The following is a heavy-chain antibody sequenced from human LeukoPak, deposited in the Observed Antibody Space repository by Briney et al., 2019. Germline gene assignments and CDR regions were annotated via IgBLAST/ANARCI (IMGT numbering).Heavy chain of an antibody. V-gene: IGHV4-59*01. CDR2: IYYSGST. Sequence: SETLSLTCTVSGGSISSYYWSWIRQPPGKGLEWIGYIYYSGSTNYNPSLKSRVTISVDTSKNQFSLNLSSVTAADTAVYYCARVGGGNYYYYGMDVWGQGTTVTVSS. D-gene: IGHD2-15*01. CDR3: ARVGGGNYYYYGMDV. J-gene: IGHJ6*02. CDR1: GGSISSYY.